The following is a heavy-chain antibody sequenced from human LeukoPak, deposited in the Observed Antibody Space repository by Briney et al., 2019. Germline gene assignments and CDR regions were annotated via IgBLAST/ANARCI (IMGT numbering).Heavy chain of an antibody. Sequence: TGGSLRLSCAASGFTFSSYSMNWVRQAPGKGLEWVSSISSSSSYIYYADSVKGRFTISRDNAKNSLYLQMNSLRAKDTAVYYCARDMRGIAARPFLDYWGQGTLVTVSS. J-gene: IGHJ4*02. CDR1: GFTFSSYS. CDR2: ISSSSSYI. V-gene: IGHV3-21*01. D-gene: IGHD6-6*01. CDR3: ARDMRGIAARPFLDY.